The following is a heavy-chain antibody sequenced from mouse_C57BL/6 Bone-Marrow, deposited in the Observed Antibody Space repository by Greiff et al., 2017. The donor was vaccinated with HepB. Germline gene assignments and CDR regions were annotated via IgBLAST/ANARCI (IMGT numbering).Heavy chain of an antibody. CDR3: ELPHAMDY. Sequence: VKVVDSGAELMKPGASVKLSCTATGYTFTGYWIEWVKQRPGHGLEWIGEILPGSGSTNCNEKFKGKATFTADTSSNTAYMQLISLTTEDSSIYYCELPHAMDYWGQGTSVTVSS. CDR2: ILPGSGST. D-gene: IGHD2-1*01. J-gene: IGHJ4*01. CDR1: GYTFTGYW. V-gene: IGHV1-9*01.